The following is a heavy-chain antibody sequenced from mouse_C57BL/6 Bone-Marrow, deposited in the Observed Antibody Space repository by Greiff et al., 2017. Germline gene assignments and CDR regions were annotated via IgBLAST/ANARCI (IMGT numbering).Heavy chain of an antibody. D-gene: IGHD2-12*01. J-gene: IGHJ1*03. V-gene: IGHV1-52*01. Sequence: QVQLQQSGAELVRPGSSVKLSCKASGYTFTSYWMHWVKQRPIQGLEWIGNIDPSDSETHYNQKFKDKATLTVDKSSSTAYMQLSSLTSEDSAVYYCARGDSELCRWDFGDWGTGTPVTVSS. CDR1: GYTFTSYW. CDR2: IDPSDSET. CDR3: ARGDSELCRWDFGD.